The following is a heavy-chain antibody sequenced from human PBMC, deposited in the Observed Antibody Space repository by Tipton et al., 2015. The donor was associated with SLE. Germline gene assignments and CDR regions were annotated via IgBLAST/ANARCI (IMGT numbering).Heavy chain of an antibody. CDR1: GGSFSGYY. D-gene: IGHD6-13*01. Sequence: GLVKPSETLSLTCAVYGGSFSGYYWSWIRQPPGKGLEWIGEINHSGSTNYNPSLKSRVTISVDTSKNQFSLKLSSVTAADTAVYYCARTTAAAYLAGDYWGQGTLVTVSS. CDR3: ARTTAAAYLAGDY. CDR2: INHSGST. V-gene: IGHV4-34*01. J-gene: IGHJ4*02.